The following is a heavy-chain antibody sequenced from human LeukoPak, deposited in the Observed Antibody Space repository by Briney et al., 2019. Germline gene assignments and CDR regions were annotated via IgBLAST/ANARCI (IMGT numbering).Heavy chain of an antibody. V-gene: IGHV4-61*02. D-gene: IGHD3-22*01. CDR2: IYTSGST. Sequence: PSETLSLTCTVSGGSISSGSYYWSWIRQPAGRGLEGIGRIYTSGSTNYNPSLKSRVTISVDTSKNQFSVKLRSVTAADTAVYYCARGANYSDSSGYYSPNFDYWGQGTLVTVSS. CDR1: GGSISSGSYY. J-gene: IGHJ4*02. CDR3: ARGANYSDSSGYYSPNFDY.